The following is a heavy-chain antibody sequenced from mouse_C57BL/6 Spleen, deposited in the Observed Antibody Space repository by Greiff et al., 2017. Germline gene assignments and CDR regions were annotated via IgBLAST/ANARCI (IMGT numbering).Heavy chain of an antibody. CDR3: ARSGVTTLLWYFDV. J-gene: IGHJ1*03. CDR2: IDPSDSYT. CDR1: GYTFTSYW. V-gene: IGHV1-69*01. D-gene: IGHD2-3*01. Sequence: QVQLQQPGAELVMPGASVKLSCKASGYTFTSYWMHWVKQRPGQGLEWIGEIDPSDSYTNYNQKFKGKSTLTVDKSSSTAYMQLSSLTSEDSAVYYCARSGVTTLLWYFDVWGTGTTVTVSS.